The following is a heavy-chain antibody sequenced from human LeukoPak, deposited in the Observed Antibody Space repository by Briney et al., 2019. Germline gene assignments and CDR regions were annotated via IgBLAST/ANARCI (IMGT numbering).Heavy chain of an antibody. V-gene: IGHV4-30-4*08. CDR2: IYCSRST. Sequence: SETLSLTCTVSGGSISSGDYYWSWIRQPPGKGLEWIGYIYCSRSTYDNPSLRSRVTISVDTSKNQFSLKLRFVTAADTAVYYCAREGGCYDSSGYYLLYFDYWGQGTLVTVSS. CDR3: AREGGCYDSSGYYLLYFDY. J-gene: IGHJ4*02. D-gene: IGHD3-22*01. CDR1: GGSISSGDYY.